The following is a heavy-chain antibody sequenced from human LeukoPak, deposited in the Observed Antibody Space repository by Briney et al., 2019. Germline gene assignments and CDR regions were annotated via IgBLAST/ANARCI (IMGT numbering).Heavy chain of an antibody. J-gene: IGHJ4*02. V-gene: IGHV3-30-3*01. CDR3: ARGPDYSY. D-gene: IGHD1-14*01. Sequence: HPGRSLRLSCAASGFTFSSYAMHWVRQAPGKGLEWVAVISYDGSNKYYADSVKGRFTISRDNAKNSLYLQMNSLRAEDTAVYYCARGPDYSYWGQGTLVTVSS. CDR1: GFTFSSYA. CDR2: ISYDGSNK.